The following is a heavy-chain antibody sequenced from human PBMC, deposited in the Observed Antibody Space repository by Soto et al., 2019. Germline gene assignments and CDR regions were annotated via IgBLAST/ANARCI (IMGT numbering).Heavy chain of an antibody. CDR2: VSGSGGNT. Sequence: GGSLRLSCAASGFTFSSFAMSWVRQAPGKGLDWVSSVSGSGGNTYYADSVKGRFTISRDNSKNTLYLQMNSLRADDAAVYYCAMLTTWFGEYSGDYYFDYWGQGTLVTVSS. CDR1: GFTFSSFA. V-gene: IGHV3-23*01. J-gene: IGHJ4*02. CDR3: AMLTTWFGEYSGDYYFDY. D-gene: IGHD3-10*01.